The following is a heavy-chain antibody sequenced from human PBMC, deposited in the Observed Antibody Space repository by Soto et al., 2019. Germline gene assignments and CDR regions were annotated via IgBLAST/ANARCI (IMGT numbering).Heavy chain of an antibody. V-gene: IGHV4-39*01. CDR2: IYYSGST. Sequence: QLQLQESGPGLVKPSETLSLTCTVSGGSISSSSYYWGWIRQPPGKGLEWIGSIYYSGSTYYNPSLKSRVTISVDTSKNQFSLKPSSVTAADTAVYYCARRPDYYDSSGYYPFDYWGQGTLVTVSS. CDR1: GGSISSSSYY. CDR3: ARRPDYYDSSGYYPFDY. D-gene: IGHD3-22*01. J-gene: IGHJ4*02.